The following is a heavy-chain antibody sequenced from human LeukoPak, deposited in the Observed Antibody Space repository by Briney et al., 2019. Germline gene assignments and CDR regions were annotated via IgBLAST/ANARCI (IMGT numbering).Heavy chain of an antibody. D-gene: IGHD3-10*01. CDR1: GFTFSSYA. J-gene: IGHJ4*02. CDR3: AKYGSGSYYKTSHDY. CDR2: ISGSGGST. V-gene: IGHV3-23*01. Sequence: GGSLRLSCAASGFTFSSYAMSWVRQAPGKGLEWVSAISGSGGSTYYADSVKGRFTISRDNSKNTLYLQMNSLRAEDTAVYYCAKYGSGSYYKTSHDYWGQGTLVTVSS.